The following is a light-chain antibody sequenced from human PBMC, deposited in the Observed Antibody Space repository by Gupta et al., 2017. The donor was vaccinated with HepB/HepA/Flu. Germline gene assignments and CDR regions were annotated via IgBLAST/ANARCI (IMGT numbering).Light chain of an antibody. CDR2: CAS. CDR3: RQYYGTPPP. Sequence: DIVMTLPPSLLAVFLGERATINCKSSCSVLDISNNKNYLAWYQQKPGHPPILLIYCASTREAGVPSRFSGSGSGTDFTLTISSLQAEDVAVYYCRQYYGTPPPFGQGTKVEIK. J-gene: IGKJ1*01. CDR1: CSVLDISNNKNY. V-gene: IGKV4-1*01.